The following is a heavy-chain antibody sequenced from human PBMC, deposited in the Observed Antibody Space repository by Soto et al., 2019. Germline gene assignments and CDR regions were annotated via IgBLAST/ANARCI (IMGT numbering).Heavy chain of an antibody. Sequence: QVQLVESGGGLVKPGWSLRLSCAASGFTFSDYYMSWIRQAPGKGLEWVSYISSSSSYTNYADSVKGRFTISRDNAKNSLYLQMNSLRAEDTAVYYCARDHRVHYGMDVWGQGTTVTVSS. CDR2: ISSSSSYT. J-gene: IGHJ6*02. V-gene: IGHV3-11*06. CDR3: ARDHRVHYGMDV. CDR1: GFTFSDYY.